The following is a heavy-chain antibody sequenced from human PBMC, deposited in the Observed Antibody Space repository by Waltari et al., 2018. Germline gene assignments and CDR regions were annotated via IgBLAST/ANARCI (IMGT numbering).Heavy chain of an antibody. J-gene: IGHJ4*02. CDR2: INHSGST. V-gene: IGHV4-34*01. D-gene: IGHD6-6*01. CDR1: GGSFSGYS. Sequence: QVQLQQWGAGLLKPSATLSLTCAVYGGSFSGYSWRWIRQPPGKGLEWIGEINHSGSTNYNPSLKSRVTISVDTSKNQFSLKLSSVTAADTAVYYCARDQGRMWQLGYFDYWGQGTLVTVSS. CDR3: ARDQGRMWQLGYFDY.